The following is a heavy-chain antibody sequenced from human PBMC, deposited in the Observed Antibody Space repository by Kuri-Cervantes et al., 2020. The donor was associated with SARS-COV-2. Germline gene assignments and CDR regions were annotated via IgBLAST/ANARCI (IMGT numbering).Heavy chain of an antibody. J-gene: IGHJ6*03. CDR2: IYYSGST. V-gene: IGHV4-39*01. CDR3: ARHSPRSSYYYHYMDV. Sequence: SETLSLTCTVSGGSISSSSYYWGWVRQPPGKGLEWIGSIYYSGSTYYNPSLKSRVTISVDTSKNQFSLKLSSVTAADTAVYYCARHSPRSSYYYHYMDVWGKGTTVTVSS. CDR1: GGSISSSSYY.